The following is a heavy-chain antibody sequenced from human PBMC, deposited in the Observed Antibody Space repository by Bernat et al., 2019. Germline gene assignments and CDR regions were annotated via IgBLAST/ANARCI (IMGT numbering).Heavy chain of an antibody. CDR1: GFIFSTYG. V-gene: IGHV3-23*04. J-gene: IGHJ2*01. D-gene: IGHD2-15*01. CDR3: ARDTALNCSGGSCYPHWYFDL. Sequence: EVQLVESGGGLVQPGGSLRLSCAASGFIFSTYGMSWVRQAPGKGLEWVSVITSGGSTYYADSVKGRFTISRDNSKNTLYLQMNSLRAEDTAVYYCARDTALNCSGGSCYPHWYFDLWGRGTLVTVSS. CDR2: ITSGGST.